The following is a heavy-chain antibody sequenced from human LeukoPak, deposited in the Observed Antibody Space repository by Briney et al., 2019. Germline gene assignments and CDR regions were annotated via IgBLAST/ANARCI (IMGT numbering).Heavy chain of an antibody. CDR3: ARIFHSDSGSYLVTSYFDF. CDR2: IYYSGST. D-gene: IGHD1-26*01. Sequence: SETLSLTCTVSGGSISSSVYYWGWIRQPPGKGLEWIGNIYYSGSTYYNPSLKSRLTISVDTSKNQFSLKLSSATAADTAVYYCARIFHSDSGSYLVTSYFDFWGQGTLVTVSS. V-gene: IGHV4-39*01. CDR1: GGSISSSVYY. J-gene: IGHJ4*02.